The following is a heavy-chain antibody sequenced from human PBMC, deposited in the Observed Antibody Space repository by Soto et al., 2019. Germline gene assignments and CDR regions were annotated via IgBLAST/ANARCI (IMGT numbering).Heavy chain of an antibody. V-gene: IGHV1-18*01. CDR2: ISAYNGNT. J-gene: IGHJ3*02. Sequence: GASVKVSCKASGYTFTSYGISWVRQAPGQGLEWMGWISAYNGNTNYAQKLQGRVTMTTDTSTSTAYMELRSLRSDDTAVYYCARDPGMDWLRIDAAFDIRGQGTMVTVSS. D-gene: IGHD5-12*01. CDR3: ARDPGMDWLRIDAAFDI. CDR1: GYTFTSYG.